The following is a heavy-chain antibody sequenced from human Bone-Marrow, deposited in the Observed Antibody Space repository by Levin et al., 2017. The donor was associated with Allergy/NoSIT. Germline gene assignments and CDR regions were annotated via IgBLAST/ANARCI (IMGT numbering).Heavy chain of an antibody. J-gene: IGHJ6*03. Sequence: GGSLRLSCAASGFTFSSYAMSWVRQAPGKGLEWVSAISGSGGSTYYADSVKGRFTISRDNSNNTLYLQMNSLRAEDTAVYYCAKTDCSSTSCYSYYYYMDVWGKGTTVTVSS. CDR1: GFTFSSYA. CDR2: ISGSGGST. D-gene: IGHD2-2*01. CDR3: AKTDCSSTSCYSYYYYMDV. V-gene: IGHV3-23*01.